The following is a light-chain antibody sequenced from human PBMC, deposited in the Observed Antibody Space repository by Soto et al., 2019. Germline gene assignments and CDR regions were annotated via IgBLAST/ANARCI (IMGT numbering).Light chain of an antibody. J-gene: IGKJ1*01. CDR2: GAS. CDR3: QQYDNWPPGT. V-gene: IGKV3-15*01. CDR1: HSVSSN. Sequence: EIVMTQSPATLSVSPGERATLSCRASHSVSSNLAWYQQKPGQAPRLLLYGASTRATGIPARFSGSGSGTEFTLTISSLQYEDFAVYYCQQYDNWPPGTFGQGTKVDIK.